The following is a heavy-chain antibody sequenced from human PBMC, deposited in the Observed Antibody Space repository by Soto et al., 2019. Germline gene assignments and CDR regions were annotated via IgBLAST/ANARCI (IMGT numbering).Heavy chain of an antibody. J-gene: IGHJ6*02. D-gene: IGHD2-21*02. V-gene: IGHV1-69*01. CDR3: ARRGREDMVVTAVTYYYYYGMDV. Sequence: QVQLVQSGAEVKKPGSSVKVSCKASGGTFSSYAISWVRQAPGQGLEWMGGIIPIFGTANYAQKFQGRVTITADESTSPAYRELSSLRSEDTAVYYCARRGREDMVVTAVTYYYYYGMDVWGQVTTVTVAS. CDR2: IIPIFGTA. CDR1: GGTFSSYA.